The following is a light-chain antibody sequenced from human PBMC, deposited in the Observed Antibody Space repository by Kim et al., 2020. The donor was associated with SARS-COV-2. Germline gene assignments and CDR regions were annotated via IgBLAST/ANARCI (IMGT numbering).Light chain of an antibody. V-gene: IGLV3-1*01. CDR2: QDS. CDR3: QAWDSSPSVV. J-gene: IGLJ2*01. CDR1: KLGDKY. Sequence: SYELTQPPSVSVSPGQTASITCSGDKLGDKYACWYQQKPGQSPVLVIYQDSKRPSGIPERFSGSYSGNTATLTISGTQAMDEADYYCQAWDSSPSVVFGG.